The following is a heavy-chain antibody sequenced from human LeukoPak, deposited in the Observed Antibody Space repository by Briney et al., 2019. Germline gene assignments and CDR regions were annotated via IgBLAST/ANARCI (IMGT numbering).Heavy chain of an antibody. CDR2: ISSSGSTI. CDR3: ARSVELTMNPYYYYGMDV. D-gene: IGHD4/OR15-4a*01. V-gene: IGHV3-11*01. CDR1: GFTFSDYY. Sequence: GGSLRLSCAASGFTFSDYYMSWIRQAPGKGLEWVSYISSSGSTIYYADSVKGRFTISRDNAKNSLYLQMNSLRAEDTAVYYCARSVELTMNPYYYYGMDVWGQGTTVTVSS. J-gene: IGHJ6*02.